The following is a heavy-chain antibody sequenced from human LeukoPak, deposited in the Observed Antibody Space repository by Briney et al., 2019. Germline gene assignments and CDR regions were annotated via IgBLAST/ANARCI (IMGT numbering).Heavy chain of an antibody. CDR3: ARDRGVAADGWFDP. J-gene: IGHJ5*02. CDR1: GYTFTGYY. CDR2: INPNSGGT. D-gene: IGHD6-13*01. V-gene: IGHV1-2*02. Sequence: GASVKVSCKASGYTFTGYYMHWVRQAPGQGLEWMGWINPNSGGTNYAQKFQGGVTMTRDTSISTAYMELSRLRSDDTAVYYCARDRGVAADGWFDPWGQGTLVTVSS.